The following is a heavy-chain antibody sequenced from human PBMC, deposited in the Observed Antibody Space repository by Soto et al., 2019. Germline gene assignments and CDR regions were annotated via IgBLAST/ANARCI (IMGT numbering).Heavy chain of an antibody. CDR1: GFTFSSYA. J-gene: IGHJ6*02. CDR3: AKEQWLVLYYYYYGMDV. CDR2: ISGSGGST. V-gene: IGHV3-23*01. D-gene: IGHD6-19*01. Sequence: LRLSCAASGFTFSSYAMSWVRQAPGKGLEWVSAISGSGGSTYYADSVKGRFTISRDNSKNTLYLQMNSLRAEDTAVYYCAKEQWLVLYYYYYGMDVWGQGTTVTVSS.